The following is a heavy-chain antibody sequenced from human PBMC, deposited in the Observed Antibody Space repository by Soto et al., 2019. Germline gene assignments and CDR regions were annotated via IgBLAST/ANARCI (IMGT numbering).Heavy chain of an antibody. D-gene: IGHD1-1*01. CDR3: ARADWNVRPQSLFDY. CDR2: IIPIFGTA. Sequence: SVKVSCKASGGTFSSYAISWVRQAPGQGLEWMGGIIPIFGTANYAQKFQGRVTITADESTSTAYMELSSLRSEDTAVYYCARADWNVRPQSLFDYWGQGTLVTVSS. CDR1: GGTFSSYA. V-gene: IGHV1-69*13. J-gene: IGHJ4*02.